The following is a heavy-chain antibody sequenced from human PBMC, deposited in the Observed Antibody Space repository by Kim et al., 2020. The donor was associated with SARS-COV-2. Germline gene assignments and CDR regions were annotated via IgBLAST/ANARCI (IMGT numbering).Heavy chain of an antibody. D-gene: IGHD2-21*01. V-gene: IGHV4-59*08. CDR3: ARFSATTTCLGDCSYYYY. J-gene: IGHJ6*03. Sequence: SETLSLTCTVSGGSISNYYWSWIRQPPGKGLEWIAYIFYNGKTRYNPSLRSRATISVDTSKDQFSLELTSLTAADTAVYYCARFSATTTCLGDCSYYYY. CDR1: GGSISNYY. CDR2: IFYNGKT.